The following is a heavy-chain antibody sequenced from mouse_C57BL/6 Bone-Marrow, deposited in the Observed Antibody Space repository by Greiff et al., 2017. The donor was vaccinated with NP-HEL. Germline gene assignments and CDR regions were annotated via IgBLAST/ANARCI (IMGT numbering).Heavy chain of an antibody. J-gene: IGHJ3*01. Sequence: QVTLKVSGPGILQPSQTLSLTCSFSGFSLSTFGMGVGWIRQPSGKGLEWLAHIWWDDDKYYNPALKSRLPTSKNTSKIQVFLKIANVDTADTATYYCAQFITAGVESSFAYWGQGTLVTVSA. CDR3: AQFITAGVESSFAY. CDR1: GFSLSTFGMG. D-gene: IGHD1-1*01. V-gene: IGHV8-8*01. CDR2: IWWDDDK.